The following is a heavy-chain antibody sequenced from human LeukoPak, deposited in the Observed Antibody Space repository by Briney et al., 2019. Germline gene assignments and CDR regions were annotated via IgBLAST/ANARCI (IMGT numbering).Heavy chain of an antibody. D-gene: IGHD3-22*01. J-gene: IGHJ4*02. CDR2: IYYSGST. CDR3: ARGGGYYYDSSGYYCDY. Sequence: SQTLSLTCTVSGGSISSGGYYWSWIRQHPGKGLEWIGYIYYSGSTYYNPSLKSRVTISVDTSKNQFSLKLSSVTAADTAVYYGARGGGYYYDSSGYYCDYWGQGTLVTVSS. V-gene: IGHV4-31*03. CDR1: GGSISSGGYY.